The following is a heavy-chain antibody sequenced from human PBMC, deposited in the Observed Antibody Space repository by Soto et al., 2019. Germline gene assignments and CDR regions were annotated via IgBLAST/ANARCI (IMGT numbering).Heavy chain of an antibody. J-gene: IGHJ5*01. CDR3: ARGRYCLTGRCFPNWFDS. CDR2: IYKSATT. CDR1: GDSISSVDYF. V-gene: IGHV4-30-4*01. D-gene: IGHD2-15*01. Sequence: LSLTCSVSGDSISSVDYFWAWIRQPPGQALEYIGYIYKSATTYYNPSFESRVAISLDTSKSQFSLNVTSVTAADTAVYFCARGRYCLTGRCFPNWFDSWGQGTLVTVS.